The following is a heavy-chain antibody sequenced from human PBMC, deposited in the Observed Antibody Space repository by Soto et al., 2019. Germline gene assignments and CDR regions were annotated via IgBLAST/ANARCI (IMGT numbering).Heavy chain of an antibody. CDR2: IYDSGST. V-gene: IGHV4-59*01. CDR3: ARDRAYYESSGLYFDY. D-gene: IGHD3-22*01. J-gene: IGHJ4*02. CDR1: GDSIRSYY. Sequence: SETLSLTCTVSGDSIRSYYWSWIRQPPGKGLEWVGYIYDSGSTNYNPSLKSRVTISVDTSRSQFSLKLSSVTAADTAVYYCARDRAYYESSGLYFDYWGQGTLVTVSS.